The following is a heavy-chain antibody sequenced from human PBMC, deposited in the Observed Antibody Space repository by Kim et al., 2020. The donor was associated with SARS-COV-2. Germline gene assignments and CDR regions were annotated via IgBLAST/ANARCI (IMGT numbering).Heavy chain of an antibody. CDR3: AGVGLRRTVGSDY. CDR1: GFTFSSYG. Sequence: GGSLRLSCAASGFTFSSYGINWVRPAPGKGLEWVSYISSSSSTIYYADSVKGRLTISRDNAKNSLYLQMNSLRDEEPAVYYCAGVGLRRTVGSDYWGQGTLVTVSS. CDR2: ISSSSSTI. J-gene: IGHJ4*02. V-gene: IGHV3-48*02. D-gene: IGHD1-26*01.